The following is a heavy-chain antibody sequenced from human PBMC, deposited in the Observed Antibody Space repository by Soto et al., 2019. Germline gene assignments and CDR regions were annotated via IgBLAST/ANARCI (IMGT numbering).Heavy chain of an antibody. V-gene: IGHV4-61*05. D-gene: IGHD5-12*01. CDR1: GGSISTSRSY. Sequence: SETLSLTCNVSGGSISTSRSYWAWIRQPPGKGLEWIGYIYYSGSTNYNPSLKSRVTISVDTSKNHFSLKLSSVTAADTAVYYCARLKKGGGVRVATIDIWAQGTLVTVSS. CDR3: ARLKKGGGVRVATIDI. J-gene: IGHJ4*02. CDR2: IYYSGST.